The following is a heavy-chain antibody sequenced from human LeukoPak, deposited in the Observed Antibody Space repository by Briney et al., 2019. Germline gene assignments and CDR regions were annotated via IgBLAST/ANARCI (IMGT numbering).Heavy chain of an antibody. Sequence: ASVKVSCKASGYTFTSYDINWVRQATGQGLEWMGWMNPNSGNTGYAQKFQGRVTITADESTSTAYMELSSLRSEDTAVYYCARGDWNYGYYYYYYMDVWGKGTTVTVSS. J-gene: IGHJ6*03. CDR2: MNPNSGNT. D-gene: IGHD1-7*01. V-gene: IGHV1-8*01. CDR3: ARGDWNYGYYYYYYMDV. CDR1: GYTFTSYD.